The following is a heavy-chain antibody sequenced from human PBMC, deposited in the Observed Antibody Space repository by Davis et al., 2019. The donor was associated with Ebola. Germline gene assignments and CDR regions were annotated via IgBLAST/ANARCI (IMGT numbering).Heavy chain of an antibody. CDR1: GFTFSDYY. Sequence: PGGSLRLSCAASGFTFSDYYMSWIRQAPGKGLEWVSAISGSGGSTYYADSVKGRFTISRDNSKNTLYLQMNSLRAEDTAVYYCARGVAWSSGWSKPYYYDSGGYASDALDIWGQGTMVTVSS. J-gene: IGHJ3*02. V-gene: IGHV3-23*01. CDR2: ISGSGGST. D-gene: IGHD3-22*01. CDR3: ARGVAWSSGWSKPYYYDSGGYASDALDI.